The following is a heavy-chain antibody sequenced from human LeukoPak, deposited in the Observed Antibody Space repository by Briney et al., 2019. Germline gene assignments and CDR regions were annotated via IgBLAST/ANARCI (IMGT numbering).Heavy chain of an antibody. CDR3: AKGYYDSSGYYGPVEFDY. J-gene: IGHJ4*02. CDR1: GFTFSDYY. V-gene: IGHV3-30*18. Sequence: GGSLRLSCAASGFTFSDYYMSWIRQAPGKGLEWVAVISYDGSNKYYADSVKGRFTISRDNSKNTLYLQMNSLRAEDTAVYYCAKGYYDSSGYYGPVEFDYWGQGTLVTVSS. D-gene: IGHD3-22*01. CDR2: ISYDGSNK.